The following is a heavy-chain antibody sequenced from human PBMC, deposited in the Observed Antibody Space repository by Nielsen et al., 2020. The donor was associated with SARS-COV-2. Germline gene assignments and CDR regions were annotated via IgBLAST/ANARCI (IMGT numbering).Heavy chain of an antibody. Sequence: GGSLRLSCAASGFTFSSYAMHWVRQAPGKGLEWVAVISYDGSNKYYADSVKGRFTISRDNSKNTLYLQMNSLRAEDTAVYYCARLSNFWSGYNDYWGQGTLVTVSS. V-gene: IGHV3-30-3*01. CDR2: ISYDGSNK. J-gene: IGHJ4*02. D-gene: IGHD3-3*01. CDR1: GFTFSSYA. CDR3: ARLSNFWSGYNDY.